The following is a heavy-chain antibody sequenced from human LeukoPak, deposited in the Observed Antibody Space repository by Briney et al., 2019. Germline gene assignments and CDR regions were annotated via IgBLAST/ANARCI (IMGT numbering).Heavy chain of an antibody. V-gene: IGHV3-64*01. CDR1: RFTLSSSS. Sequence: GGSLRLSCAASRFTLSSSSMQWIREAPGKGVEFVSAINPNGDSITYTNSLKGSFTVSRDNSKNTQYLQMGSLRAEDMAVYYCAREGSYYYMDVWRKGTTVTVSS. CDR3: AREGSYYYMDV. J-gene: IGHJ6*03. CDR2: INPNGDSI.